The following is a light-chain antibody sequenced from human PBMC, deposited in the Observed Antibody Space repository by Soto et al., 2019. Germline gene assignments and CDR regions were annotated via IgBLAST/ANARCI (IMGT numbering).Light chain of an antibody. V-gene: IGKV3-11*01. CDR1: QSVTTY. Sequence: EIVLTQSPATLSLSPGERANISCRASQSVTTYLAWYQQKPGQAPRLLIYDASDRATGIPARFSGSGSGTDFTLTISSLEPEDFAVYYCQQRSNWPPSITFGQGTRLAIK. J-gene: IGKJ5*01. CDR3: QQRSNWPPSIT. CDR2: DAS.